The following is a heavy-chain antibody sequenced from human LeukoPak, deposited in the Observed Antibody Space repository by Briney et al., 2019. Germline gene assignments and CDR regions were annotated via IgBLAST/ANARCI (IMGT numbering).Heavy chain of an antibody. V-gene: IGHV3-53*01. J-gene: IGHJ4*02. CDR1: GFTVSSNY. CDR2: LYASGSA. D-gene: IGHD6-13*01. CDR3: ARVIAAAGIDYFDY. Sequence: SGGSLRLSCAASGFTVSSNYMSWVRQTPGKGLEWVSVLYASGSAYYADSVKDRFTISRDNSKNTLYLQMNSLRAEDTAVYYCARVIAAAGIDYFDYWGQGTLVTVSS.